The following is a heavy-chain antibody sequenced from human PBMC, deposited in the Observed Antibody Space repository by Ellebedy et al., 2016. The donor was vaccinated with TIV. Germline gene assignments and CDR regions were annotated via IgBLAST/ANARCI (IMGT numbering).Heavy chain of an antibody. CDR3: ASEGGGLVVVPFDY. V-gene: IGHV3-30*04. CDR1: GFTFSSYA. D-gene: IGHD3-22*01. J-gene: IGHJ4*02. Sequence: GGSLRLXXAASGFTFSSYAMHWVRQAPGKGLEWVAVISYDGSNKYYADSVKGRFTISRDNSKNTLYLQMNSLRGGDTAVYYCASEGGGLVVVPFDYWGQGTLVTVSS. CDR2: ISYDGSNK.